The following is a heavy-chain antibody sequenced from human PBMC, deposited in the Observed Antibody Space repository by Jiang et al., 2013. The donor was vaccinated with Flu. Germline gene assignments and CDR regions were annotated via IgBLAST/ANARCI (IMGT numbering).Heavy chain of an antibody. Sequence: GLVKPGGSLRLSCAASGFSFSDYYMAWIRQAPGKGLEWLSYISSDSRYTNYADSVRGRFTISRDNAKNSLYLQMNSLRAEDTAVYYCATYTVDYWGQGTLVTVSS. V-gene: IGHV3-11*06. J-gene: IGHJ4*02. CDR1: GFSFSDYY. D-gene: IGHD3-16*01. CDR2: ISSDSRYT. CDR3: ATYTVDY.